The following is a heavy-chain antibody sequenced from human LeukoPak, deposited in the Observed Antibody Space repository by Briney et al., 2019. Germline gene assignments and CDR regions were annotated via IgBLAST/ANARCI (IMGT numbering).Heavy chain of an antibody. CDR3: ARGGRKWDDYYYYYMDV. Sequence: GGSLRLSCAASGFVFSTYDMHWVRQAPGTGLEWVSFIGSAGDTYYPGSVKGRFTISRENAKNSLFLQMNNLRAGDTAVYYCARGGRKWDDYYYYYMDVWGKGTTVTVSS. D-gene: IGHD1-26*01. J-gene: IGHJ6*03. CDR1: GFVFSTYD. V-gene: IGHV3-13*01. CDR2: IGSAGDT.